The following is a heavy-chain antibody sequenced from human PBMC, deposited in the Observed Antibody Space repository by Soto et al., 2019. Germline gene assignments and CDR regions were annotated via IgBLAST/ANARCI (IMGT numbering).Heavy chain of an antibody. CDR3: ARERQQLAPDGMHA. CDR2: IYTRGSN. D-gene: IGHD6-13*01. CDR1: GGSISSYY. V-gene: IGHV4-4*07. Sequence: PAETLSLTCTVSGGSISSYYWSWIRQPAGKGLEGIGRIYTRGSNNYHPSLKSRVTMSVDTSKNQFSLKLSSVTAADTAVYYCARERQQLAPDGMHAWGQGTTVPVS. J-gene: IGHJ6*02.